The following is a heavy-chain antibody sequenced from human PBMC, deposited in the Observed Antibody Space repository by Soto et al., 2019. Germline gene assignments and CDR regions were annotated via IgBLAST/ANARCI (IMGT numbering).Heavy chain of an antibody. CDR3: AREGVLTGDLGFSMAV. CDR1: GETFTGNY. V-gene: IGHV1-2*04. Sequence: GAPVEVSCKASGETFTGNYMHWVRQAPGQGLERMGWINPNSGGTNYAQKFQGWVTMTRDTSISTAYMELSRLRSDDTAVYYCAREGVLTGDLGFSMAVWGQGTTVTVSS. J-gene: IGHJ6*02. D-gene: IGHD7-27*01. CDR2: INPNSGGT.